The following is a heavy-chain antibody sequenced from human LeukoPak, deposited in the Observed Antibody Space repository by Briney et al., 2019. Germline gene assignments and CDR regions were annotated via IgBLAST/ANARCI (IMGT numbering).Heavy chain of an antibody. J-gene: IGHJ4*02. Sequence: PGGSLRLSCAASGFTFSSYGMHWVRQAPGKGLEWVAVISYDGSNKYYADSVKGRFTISRDHSKNTLYRQMNSLRAEDTAVYYCAKAQYLHYYDSSGYYPPFDYWGQGTLVTVSS. V-gene: IGHV3-30*18. D-gene: IGHD3-22*01. CDR1: GFTFSSYG. CDR3: AKAQYLHYYDSSGYYPPFDY. CDR2: ISYDGSNK.